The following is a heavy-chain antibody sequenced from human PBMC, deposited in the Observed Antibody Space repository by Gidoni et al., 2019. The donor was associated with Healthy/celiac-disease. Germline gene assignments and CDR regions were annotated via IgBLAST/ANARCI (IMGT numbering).Heavy chain of an antibody. CDR3: ARGISWWYYFDY. CDR1: GGSFSGYN. Sequence: QVQLQQWGAGLLKPSETLSLTCAVYGGSFSGYNWSWIRQPPGKGLEWIGEINHSGSTNYNPSLKSRVTISVDTSKNQFSLKLSSVTAADTAVYYCARGISWWYYFDYWGQGTLVTVSS. D-gene: IGHD2-8*02. CDR2: INHSGST. V-gene: IGHV4-34*01. J-gene: IGHJ4*02.